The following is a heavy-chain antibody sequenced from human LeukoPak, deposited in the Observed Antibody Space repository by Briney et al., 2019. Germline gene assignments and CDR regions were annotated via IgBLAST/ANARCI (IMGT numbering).Heavy chain of an antibody. Sequence: SETLSHTCTVSGGSISSSSYYWGWIRQPPGKGLEWIGSIYYSGSTYYNPSLKSRVTISVDTSKNQFSLKLSSVTAADTAVYFCAKRIAVAGTGDNWFDPWGQGTLVTVSS. CDR3: AKRIAVAGTGDNWFDP. CDR1: GGSISSSSYY. D-gene: IGHD6-19*01. V-gene: IGHV4-39*01. CDR2: IYYSGST. J-gene: IGHJ5*02.